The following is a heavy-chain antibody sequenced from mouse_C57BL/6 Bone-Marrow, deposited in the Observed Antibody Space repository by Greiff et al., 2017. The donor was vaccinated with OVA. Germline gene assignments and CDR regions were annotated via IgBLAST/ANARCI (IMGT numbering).Heavy chain of an antibody. CDR3: ARSTVYYVDD. V-gene: IGHV1-72*01. Sequence: QVQLQQPGAELVKPGASVKLSCKASGYTFTSYWMHWVKQRPGRGLEWIGSIDPNSGGTKYNEKFKGKATLTVDKPSSTAYMQLSSLTSEDSAVYYCARSTVYYVDDWGQGTTRTVSS. D-gene: IGHD1-1*01. J-gene: IGHJ2*01. CDR2: IDPNSGGT. CDR1: GYTFTSYW.